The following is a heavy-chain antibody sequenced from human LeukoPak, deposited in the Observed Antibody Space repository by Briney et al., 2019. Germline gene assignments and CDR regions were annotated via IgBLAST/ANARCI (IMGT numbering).Heavy chain of an antibody. CDR2: IRGSGGGT. CDR3: ARDPNGDYIGAFDM. CDR1: GFIFSNYA. Sequence: PGGSLRLSCAASGFIFSNYALMWHRQSPGKGLEWVSAIRGSGGGTFYADSVKGRFTISRDNSKDTLYLQMNGLRAEDTAAYYCARDPNGDYIGAFDMWGRGTLVTVSS. D-gene: IGHD4-17*01. V-gene: IGHV3-23*01. J-gene: IGHJ3*02.